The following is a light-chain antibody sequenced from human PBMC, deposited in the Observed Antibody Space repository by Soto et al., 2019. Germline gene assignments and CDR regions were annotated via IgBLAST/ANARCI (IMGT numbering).Light chain of an antibody. Sequence: SYELTQPPSVSVSPGQTASITCSGDKLGDKYACWYQQKPGQSPVLVIYQDSKGPSGIPERFSGSNSGNTATLTISGTQAMAEADYYCQAWDRSTDVFGTGTK. J-gene: IGLJ1*01. CDR1: KLGDKY. V-gene: IGLV3-1*01. CDR2: QDS. CDR3: QAWDRSTDV.